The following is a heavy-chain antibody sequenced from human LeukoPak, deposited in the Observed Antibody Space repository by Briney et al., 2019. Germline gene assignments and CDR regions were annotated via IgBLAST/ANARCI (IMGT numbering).Heavy chain of an antibody. D-gene: IGHD3-9*01. V-gene: IGHV4-39*07. Sequence: SETLSLTCTVSGGSFSSSTYYWGWIRQPPGKGLEWIGTIYYSGRTYYNPSLKSRVTVSLDTSKNQFSLKLSSVTAADTAVYYCARLGASRYYDILTGQGYFQHWGQGTLVTVSS. J-gene: IGHJ1*01. CDR2: IYYSGRT. CDR3: ARLGASRYYDILTGQGYFQH. CDR1: GGSFSSSTYY.